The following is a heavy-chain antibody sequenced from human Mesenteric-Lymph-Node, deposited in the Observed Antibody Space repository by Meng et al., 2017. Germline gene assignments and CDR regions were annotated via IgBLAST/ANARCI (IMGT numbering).Heavy chain of an antibody. CDR1: GFTFSDYY. J-gene: IGHJ4*02. CDR3: AREIPRPYYFDY. D-gene: IGHD2-21*01. Sequence: QVQLVGSWGGLVKPGGSLRLSCAASGFTFSDYYMSWIRQAPGKGLEWVSYISSSGSTIYYADSVKGRFTISRDNSKNTLYLQMSRLTADDTAVYYCAREIPRPYYFDYWGQGTLVTVSS. V-gene: IGHV3-11*04. CDR2: ISSSGSTI.